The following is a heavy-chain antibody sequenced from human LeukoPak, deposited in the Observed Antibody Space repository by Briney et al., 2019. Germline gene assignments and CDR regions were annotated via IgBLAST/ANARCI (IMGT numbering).Heavy chain of an antibody. Sequence: GGSLRLSCAASGLTFSSHAMSWVRQAPGKGLEWVSAISGSGSNTYYADSVKGRFTISRDNSKNTLYLQMNSLRAEDTAVYYCAKGLWFGDYWGQGTLVTVSS. V-gene: IGHV3-23*01. CDR3: AKGLWFGDY. J-gene: IGHJ4*02. CDR1: GLTFSSHA. CDR2: ISGSGSNT. D-gene: IGHD3-10*01.